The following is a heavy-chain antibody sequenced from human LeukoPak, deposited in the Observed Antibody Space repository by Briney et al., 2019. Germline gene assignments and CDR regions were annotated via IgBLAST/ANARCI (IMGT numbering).Heavy chain of an antibody. CDR1: GFTFTSYA. J-gene: IGHJ4*02. CDR2: IKQDGSEK. CDR3: ARGELVPNY. D-gene: IGHD6-6*01. Sequence: PGGSLRLSCAASGFTFTSYAMNWVRQAPGKGLEWVANIKQDGSEKYYVDSVKGRFTISRDNAKNSLFLQMNSLRAEDTAVYYCARGELVPNYWGQGTLVTVSS. V-gene: IGHV3-7*03.